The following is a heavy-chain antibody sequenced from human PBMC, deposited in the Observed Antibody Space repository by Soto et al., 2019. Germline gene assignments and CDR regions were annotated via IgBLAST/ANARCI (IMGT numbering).Heavy chain of an antibody. J-gene: IGHJ6*02. D-gene: IGHD3-9*01. CDR2: IYYSGST. CDR1: GGSISSGGYY. Sequence: QVQLQESGPGLVKPSQTLSLTCTVSGGSISSGGYYWSWIRQHPGKGLEWIGYIYYSGSTYYNPYLNSRVTKAVDTSTNQFSLKLISVTVADTAVYYFARVWLQSSHPPGIRYFDWSLGSMDVWGQGTTVTVSS. CDR3: ARVWLQSSHPPGIRYFDWSLGSMDV. V-gene: IGHV4-31*03.